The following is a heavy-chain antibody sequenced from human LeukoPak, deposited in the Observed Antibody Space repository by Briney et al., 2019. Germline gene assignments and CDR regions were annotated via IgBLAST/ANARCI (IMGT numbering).Heavy chain of an antibody. J-gene: IGHJ4*02. CDR2: MNPNSGNT. CDR3: ARGFRSDSSGRKFDC. V-gene: IGHV1-8*01. Sequence: ASVKVSCKASGYTFTSYDTNWVRQATGQGLEWMGWMNPNSGNTGYAQKFQDRVTMTRNTSIGTAYMELSSLGSEDTAMYYCARGFRSDSSGRKFDCWGQGTLVTVSS. D-gene: IGHD3-22*01. CDR1: GYTFTSYD.